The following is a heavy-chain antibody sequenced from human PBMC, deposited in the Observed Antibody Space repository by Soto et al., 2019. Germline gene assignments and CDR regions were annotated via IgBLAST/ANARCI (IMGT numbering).Heavy chain of an antibody. CDR2: INPNSGGT. Sequence: QVQLVQSGAEVRKPGASVKVSCKASGYTFTGYYMHWVRQAPGQGLEWMGWINPNSGGTKYAQKFQGWVTMTRDTSISTAYMELSRLRSDDTAVYYCARGGDIVIVPAAINPHPQTYWNFDLWGRGTLVTVSS. CDR3: ARGGDIVIVPAAINPHPQTYWNFDL. J-gene: IGHJ2*01. V-gene: IGHV1-2*04. CDR1: GYTFTGYY. D-gene: IGHD2-2*02.